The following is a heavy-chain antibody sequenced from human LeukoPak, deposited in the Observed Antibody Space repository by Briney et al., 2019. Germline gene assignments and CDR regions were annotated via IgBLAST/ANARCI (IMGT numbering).Heavy chain of an antibody. V-gene: IGHV1-2*02. CDR1: GGTFSRYA. D-gene: IGHD3-3*01. CDR3: ARDYDFWSGHDAFDI. CDR2: INPNSGGT. Sequence: ASVKVSCKASGGTFSRYAISWVRQAPGQGLEWMGWINPNSGGTNYAQKFQGRVIMTRDTSISTAYMELSRLRSDDTAVYYCARDYDFWSGHDAFDIWGQGTMVTVSS. J-gene: IGHJ3*02.